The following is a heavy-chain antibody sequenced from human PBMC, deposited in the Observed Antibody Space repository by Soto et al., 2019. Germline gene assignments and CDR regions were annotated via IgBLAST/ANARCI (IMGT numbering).Heavy chain of an antibody. CDR1: GYTFTGYY. CDR2: INPNSGGT. Sequence: ASVKVSCKASGYTFTGYYMHWVRQAPGQGLERMGWINPNSGGTNYAQKFQGRVTMTRDTYISTAYMEVRRLRSDDTAVYYCARIKKPGIAAAGSHGMDVWGQGNTVTVSS. V-gene: IGHV1-2*02. CDR3: ARIKKPGIAAAGSHGMDV. D-gene: IGHD6-13*01. J-gene: IGHJ6*02.